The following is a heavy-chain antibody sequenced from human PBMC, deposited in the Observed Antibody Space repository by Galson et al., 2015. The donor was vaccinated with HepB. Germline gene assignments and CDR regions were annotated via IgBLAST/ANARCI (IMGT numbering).Heavy chain of an antibody. D-gene: IGHD2-2*01. J-gene: IGHJ6*03. CDR1: GGTFSSYA. Sequence: SVKVSCKASGGTFSSYAISWVRQAPGQGLEWMGGIIPILGIANYAQKFQGRVTITADKSTSTAYMELSSLRSEDTAVYCCARDGGYCSSTSCYWGYYYYYMDVWGKGTTVTVSS. V-gene: IGHV1-69*10. CDR2: IIPILGIA. CDR3: ARDGGYCSSTSCYWGYYYYYMDV.